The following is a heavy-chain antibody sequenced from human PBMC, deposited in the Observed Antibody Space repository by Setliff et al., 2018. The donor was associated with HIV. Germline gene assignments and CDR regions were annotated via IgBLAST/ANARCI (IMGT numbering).Heavy chain of an antibody. Sequence: GASVKVSCKASGDTFTDYYFHWLRQAPGQGLEWMGRINPNSGGTNYAQKFQGRVTMTTDISTNTAYMEVRSLSFDDTAVYYCVRLTADRTNYYYNMDVWGKGTTVTVSS. J-gene: IGHJ6*03. D-gene: IGHD2-8*01. V-gene: IGHV1-2*06. CDR2: INPNSGGT. CDR3: VRLTADRTNYYYNMDV. CDR1: GDTFTDYY.